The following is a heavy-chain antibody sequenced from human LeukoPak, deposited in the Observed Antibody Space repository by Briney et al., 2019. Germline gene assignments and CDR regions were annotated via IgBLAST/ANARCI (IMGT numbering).Heavy chain of an antibody. Sequence: GASXKVXCKASGYTFTSYGISWVRQAPGQGLEWMGWISAYNGNTNYAQKLQGRVTMTTDTSTSTAYMELRSLRSDDTAVYYCARTPPVYGDYSPVDYWGQGTLVTVSS. CDR2: ISAYNGNT. D-gene: IGHD4-17*01. V-gene: IGHV1-18*01. CDR3: ARTPPVYGDYSPVDY. J-gene: IGHJ4*02. CDR1: GYTFTSYG.